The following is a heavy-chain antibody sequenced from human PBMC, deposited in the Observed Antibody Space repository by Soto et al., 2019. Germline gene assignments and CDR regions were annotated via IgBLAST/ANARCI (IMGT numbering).Heavy chain of an antibody. CDR3: AKAPLSMVRGVIITDYSYYYMAV. CDR1: GFTFSSYS. CDR2: ISGSGGST. D-gene: IGHD3-10*01. Sequence: GGSLRLSCAASGFTFSSYSMSWVRQAPGKGLEWVSAISGSGGSTYYADSVKGRFTISRDNSKNTLYLQMNSLRAEDTAVYYCAKAPLSMVRGVIITDYSYYYMAVWGKGTTVTVSS. J-gene: IGHJ6*03. V-gene: IGHV3-23*01.